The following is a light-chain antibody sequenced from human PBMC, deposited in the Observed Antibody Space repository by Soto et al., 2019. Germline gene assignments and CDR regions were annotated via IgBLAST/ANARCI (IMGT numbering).Light chain of an antibody. J-gene: IGLJ2*01. CDR3: CSRL. Sequence: QSALTQPASVSGSPGQSITISCTGTSTDPATYDLVSWYQQHPGKAPQLIIYEVAKRPSGVSARFSGSQSGDTASLTISGLQADDEAYYYCCSRLFGGGTKLTV. V-gene: IGLV2-23*02. CDR1: STDPATYDL. CDR2: EVA.